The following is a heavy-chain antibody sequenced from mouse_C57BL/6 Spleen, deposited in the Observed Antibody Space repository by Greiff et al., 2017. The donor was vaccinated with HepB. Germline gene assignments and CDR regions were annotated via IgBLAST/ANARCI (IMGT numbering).Heavy chain of an antibody. Sequence: VQRVESGAELVKPGASVKISCKASGYAFSSYWMNWVKQRPGKGLEWIGQIYPGDGDTNYNGKFKGKATLTADKSSSTAYMQLSSLTSEDSAVYFCARVYYYGFYYAMDYWGQGTSVTVSS. CDR1: GYAFSSYW. J-gene: IGHJ4*01. D-gene: IGHD1-1*01. V-gene: IGHV1-80*01. CDR3: ARVYYYGFYYAMDY. CDR2: IYPGDGDT.